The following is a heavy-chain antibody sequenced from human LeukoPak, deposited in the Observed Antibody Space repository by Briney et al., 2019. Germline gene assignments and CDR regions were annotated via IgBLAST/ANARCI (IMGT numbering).Heavy chain of an antibody. CDR1: GDSVSSNSAA. D-gene: IGHD3-22*01. Sequence: SQTLSLTCAISGDSVSSNSAAWNWIRQSPSRDLEWLGRTYYRSKWYNDYAVSVKSRITINPDTSKNQFSLQLNSVTPEDTAVYYCARGGLKYDSSGYLFDYWGQGTLVTVSS. V-gene: IGHV6-1*01. J-gene: IGHJ4*02. CDR2: TYYRSKWYN. CDR3: ARGGLKYDSSGYLFDY.